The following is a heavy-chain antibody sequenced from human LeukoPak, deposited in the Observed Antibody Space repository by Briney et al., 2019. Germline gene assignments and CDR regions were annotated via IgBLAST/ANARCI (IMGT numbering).Heavy chain of an antibody. D-gene: IGHD6-6*01. Sequence: SETLSLTCTVSGGSISSSGSYWGWIRQPPGKGLEWIGSVYYSGNTYSPSLKSRVTISVDTSKNQFSLSLTSVNAADTAIYYCARVMAARREDLNWFDPWGQGTLVTVSS. CDR2: VYYSGNT. CDR3: ARVMAARREDLNWFDP. CDR1: GGSISSSGSY. V-gene: IGHV4-39*07. J-gene: IGHJ5*02.